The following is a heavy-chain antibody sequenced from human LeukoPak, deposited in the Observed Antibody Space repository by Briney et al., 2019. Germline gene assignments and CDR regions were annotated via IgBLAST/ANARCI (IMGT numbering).Heavy chain of an antibody. CDR1: GFTFTSSA. CDR2: IVVGSGNT. Sequence: SVKVSCKASGFTFTSSAMQWVRQARGQRLEWIGWIVVGSGNTNYAQKFQERVTITRDMSTSTAYMEQSSLRSEDTAVYYCAASNSSSYYGMDVWGQGTTVTVSS. J-gene: IGHJ6*02. V-gene: IGHV1-58*02. D-gene: IGHD6-13*01. CDR3: AASNSSSYYGMDV.